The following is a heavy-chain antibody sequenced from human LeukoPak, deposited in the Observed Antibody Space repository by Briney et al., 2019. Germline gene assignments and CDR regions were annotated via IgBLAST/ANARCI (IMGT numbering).Heavy chain of an antibody. CDR1: GGSFSGYY. CDR2: INHSGST. J-gene: IGHJ4*02. Sequence: PSETLSLTCAVYGGSFSGYYWSWIRQPPGKGLEWIGEINHSGSTNYNPSLKSRVTISVDTSKNQFSLKLSSVTAADTAVYYCARGTPAVARGGDFDYWRQGTLVTVSS. CDR3: ARGTPAVARGGDFDY. D-gene: IGHD6-19*01. V-gene: IGHV4-34*01.